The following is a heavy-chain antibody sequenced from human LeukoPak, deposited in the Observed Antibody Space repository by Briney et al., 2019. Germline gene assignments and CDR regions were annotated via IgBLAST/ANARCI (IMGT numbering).Heavy chain of an antibody. CDR1: GFTFISYG. D-gene: IGHD5-12*01. J-gene: IGHJ6*03. CDR3: AKGGGYEAQYYYYYLDV. Sequence: GGSLRLSCAASGFTFISYGMHWVRQAPGKGLEWVAFIRYDGSNKYYADSVKGRFTISRDNSKNTLYLQMKSLRAEDTAVYYCAKGGGYEAQYYYYYLDVWGKGTTVTISS. V-gene: IGHV3-30*02. CDR2: IRYDGSNK.